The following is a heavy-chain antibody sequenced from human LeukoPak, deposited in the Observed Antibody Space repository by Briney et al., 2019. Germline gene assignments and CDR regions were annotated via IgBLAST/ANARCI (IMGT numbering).Heavy chain of an antibody. Sequence: ESGGSLRLSCAASGFTFSSYWMSWVRQAPGKGLEWVANIKQDGSEKYYVDSVKGRFTISRDNAKNSLYLQMNSLRAEDTAVYYCARTREMATVYFDYWGQGTLVTVSS. V-gene: IGHV3-7*01. CDR1: GFTFSSYW. CDR2: IKQDGSEK. J-gene: IGHJ4*02. D-gene: IGHD5-24*01. CDR3: ARTREMATVYFDY.